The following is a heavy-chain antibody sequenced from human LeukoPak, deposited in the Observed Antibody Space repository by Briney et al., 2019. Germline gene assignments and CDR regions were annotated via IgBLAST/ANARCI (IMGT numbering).Heavy chain of an antibody. CDR3: AKGRSIAVAGGLDY. Sequence: PGGSLRLSCAASGFTFDDYAMHWVRQAPGKGLGWVSGISWNSGSIGYADSVKGRFTISRDNAKNSLYLQMNSLRAEDTALYYCAKGRSIAVAGGLDYWGQGTLVTVSS. CDR2: ISWNSGSI. V-gene: IGHV3-9*01. J-gene: IGHJ4*02. D-gene: IGHD6-19*01. CDR1: GFTFDDYA.